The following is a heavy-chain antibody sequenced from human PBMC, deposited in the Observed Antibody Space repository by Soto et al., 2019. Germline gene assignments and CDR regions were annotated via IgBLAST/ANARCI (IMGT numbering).Heavy chain of an antibody. J-gene: IGHJ4*02. CDR3: ARDLGGGEDY. CDR1: GFTFSRYW. CDR2: INADGSRT. Sequence: EVQLVESGGGLVQPGGSLRLSCAASGFTFSRYWMHWVRQTPGKGPVWVSRINADGSRTTYADSVKGRFTISRDNAKNTLYLQMNSRRAEDTAVYYCARDLGGGEDYWGQGTLVTVSS. D-gene: IGHD3-10*01. V-gene: IGHV3-74*01.